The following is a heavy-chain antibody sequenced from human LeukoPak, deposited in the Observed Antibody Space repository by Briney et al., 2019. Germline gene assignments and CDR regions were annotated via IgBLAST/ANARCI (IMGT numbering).Heavy chain of an antibody. D-gene: IGHD3-9*01. CDR1: GFNLEDFA. CDR3: VKDMGFDLLKDAFHI. J-gene: IGHJ3*02. CDR2: ISWDSGSQ. V-gene: IGHV3-9*01. Sequence: SGGSLRLSCVGSGFNLEDFAMHWVRQDPGKGLGWVSRISWDSGSQAYTDSVKGRFTISRDNDKNSLYLQMDSLRPEDTAFYYCVKDMGFDLLKDAFHIWGQGTLVTVSS.